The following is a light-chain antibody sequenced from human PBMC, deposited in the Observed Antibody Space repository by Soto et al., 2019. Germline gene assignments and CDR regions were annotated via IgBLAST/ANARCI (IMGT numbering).Light chain of an antibody. CDR2: DVS. V-gene: IGLV2-14*03. CDR1: SSDVGGYNY. CDR3: SSYTTGNTRQIV. Sequence: QSVLTQPASVSGSPGQSINISCTGTSSDVGGYNYVSWYQHHPGKAPKLIIYDVSNRPSGVSNPFSGSKSGNTASLTISGLQPEDEADYYCSSYTTGNTRQIVLGPGTTDTAL. J-gene: IGLJ1*01.